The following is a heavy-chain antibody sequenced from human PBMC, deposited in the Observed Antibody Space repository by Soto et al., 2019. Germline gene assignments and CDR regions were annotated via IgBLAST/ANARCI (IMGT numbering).Heavy chain of an antibody. CDR2: TYYRSKWYN. CDR3: ARTGSLSYYYYYYMDV. D-gene: IGHD3-10*01. CDR1: GDSVSSNSAA. V-gene: IGHV6-1*01. Sequence: SQTLSLPCAISGDSVSSNSAAWNWLRQSPSRGLEWLGRTYYRSKWYNDYAVSVKSRITINPDTSKNQFSLQLNSVTPEDTAVYYCARTGSLSYYYYYYMDVWGKGTTVTVSS. J-gene: IGHJ6*03.